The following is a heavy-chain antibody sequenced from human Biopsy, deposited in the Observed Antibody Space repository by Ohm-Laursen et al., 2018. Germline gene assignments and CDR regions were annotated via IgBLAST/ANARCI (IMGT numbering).Heavy chain of an antibody. J-gene: IGHJ4*02. V-gene: IGHV4-34*04. D-gene: IGHD6-19*01. CDR2: INHRGFT. CDR1: GGSLSGYY. CDR3: ARESALAGDFDS. Sequence: SDTLSLTCAVYGGSLSGYYWNWIRQSPGKGLEWTGEINHRGFTSNNPSPKSRDTISVDTSKNHFSLKLTSVTAADTAVYYCARESALAGDFDSWGQGTLVTVSS.